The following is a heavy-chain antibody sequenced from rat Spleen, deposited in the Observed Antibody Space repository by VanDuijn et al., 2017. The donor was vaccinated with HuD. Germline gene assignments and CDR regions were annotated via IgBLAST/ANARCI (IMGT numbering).Heavy chain of an antibody. J-gene: IGHJ4*01. Sequence: QVQLKESGPGLVQPSQTLSLTCTVSGLSLTSNSVSWIRQPPGKGLEWMGVIWSNGGTDYNSAIKSRLSISRDTSKSQVFLKMNSLQTEDTAMYFCATVGSYYYARGYYVMDAWGQGASVTVSS. CDR3: ATVGSYYYARGYYVMDA. CDR2: IWSNGGT. D-gene: IGHD1-12*02. V-gene: IGHV2-47*01. CDR1: GLSLTSNS.